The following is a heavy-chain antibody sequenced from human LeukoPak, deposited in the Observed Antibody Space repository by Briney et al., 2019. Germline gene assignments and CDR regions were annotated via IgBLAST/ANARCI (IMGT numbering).Heavy chain of an antibody. CDR2: ISGSGGST. CDR1: GFTFSSYA. Sequence: GGSLRLSCAASGFTFSSYAMSWIRQAPEKGLEWVSAISGSGGSTYYADSVKGRFTISRDNSKNTLYLQMNSLRAEDTAVYYCAKGSEIVVAFNAFDIWGQGTMVTVSS. CDR3: AKGSEIVVAFNAFDI. D-gene: IGHD3-22*01. J-gene: IGHJ3*02. V-gene: IGHV3-23*01.